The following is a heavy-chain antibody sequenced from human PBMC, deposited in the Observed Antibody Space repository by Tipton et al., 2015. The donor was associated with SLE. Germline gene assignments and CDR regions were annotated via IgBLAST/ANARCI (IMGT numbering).Heavy chain of an antibody. CDR2: ISHIGVT. Sequence: PGLVKPSETLTLFCTVSGDSITSYSWSWIRQSPAKGLEWIGYISHIGVTYYNPSLKSRVTISVDTAKNHFSLKLSSVSAADTAVYYCARHARDYYGSVSYYNPSYYHYYMDVWGKGTTVTVSS. CDR1: GDSITSYS. CDR3: ARHARDYYGSVSYYNPSYYHYYMDV. V-gene: IGHV4-59*08. J-gene: IGHJ6*03. D-gene: IGHD3-10*01.